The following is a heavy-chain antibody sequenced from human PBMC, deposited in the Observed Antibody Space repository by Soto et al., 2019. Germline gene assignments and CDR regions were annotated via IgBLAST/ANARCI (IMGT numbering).Heavy chain of an antibody. CDR2: ISYDGSNK. CDR3: AKGAYIGSDLDY. Sequence: QVQLVESGGGVVQPGRSLRLSCAASGFTFSSYGMHWVRQAPGKGLEWGAVISYDGSNKYYADSVKGRFTMSREKSKNTLYLQMNSLRAEDTAVYYCAKGAYIGSDLDYWGQGTLVTVSS. D-gene: IGHD1-26*01. J-gene: IGHJ4*02. V-gene: IGHV3-30*18. CDR1: GFTFSSYG.